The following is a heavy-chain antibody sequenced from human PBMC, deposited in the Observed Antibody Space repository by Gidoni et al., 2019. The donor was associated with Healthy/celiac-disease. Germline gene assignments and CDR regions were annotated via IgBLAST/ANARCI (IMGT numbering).Heavy chain of an antibody. V-gene: IGHV1-69*01. CDR3: ARGYRTLAAAGRFFDY. Sequence: QVQLVQSGAEGKKPGSSVKVSCKAAGGTFSSYAISWVRQAPGQGLEWMGGIIPIFVTATSAQKFQGRVTIPADESTSTAYMELSSLRSEDTAVYYCARGYRTLAAAGRFFDYWGQGTLVTVSS. CDR2: IIPIFVTA. CDR1: GGTFSSYA. J-gene: IGHJ4*02. D-gene: IGHD6-13*01.